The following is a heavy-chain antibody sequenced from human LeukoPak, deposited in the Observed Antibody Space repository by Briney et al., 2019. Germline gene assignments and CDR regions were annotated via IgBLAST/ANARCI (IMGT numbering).Heavy chain of an antibody. CDR3: TSDPRGITAAGRGDY. CDR2: IKSKTDGETT. Sequence: GGSLRPSCAASGFTFSNAWTSWVRQAPGKGLECVGRIKSKTDGETTNYAAPVKGRFTISRDDSKDTLYLQMNSLKTEDTAVYYCTSDPRGITAAGRGDYWGRGTLVTVSS. V-gene: IGHV3-15*01. CDR1: GFTFSNAW. D-gene: IGHD6-13*01. J-gene: IGHJ4*02.